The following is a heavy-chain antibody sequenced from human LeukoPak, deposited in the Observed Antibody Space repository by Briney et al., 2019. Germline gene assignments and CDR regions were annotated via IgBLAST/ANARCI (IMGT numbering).Heavy chain of an antibody. D-gene: IGHD2-21*02. J-gene: IGHJ1*01. CDR2: INPDSGGT. CDR1: GYTFTDYY. Sequence: ASVKVSCQASGYTFTDYYIHWVRQAPGQQLAWMGWINPDSGGTNYAQNFQGRVTMTRDTSITTAYMELTRLRSDDTAVDSCARGPDCCNIGLYLYWGQGTLVTVSS. CDR3: ARGPDCCNIGLYLY. V-gene: IGHV1-2*02.